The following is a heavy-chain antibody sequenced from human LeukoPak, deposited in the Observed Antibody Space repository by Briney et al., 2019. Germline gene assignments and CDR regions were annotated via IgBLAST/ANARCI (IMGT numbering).Heavy chain of an antibody. CDR1: GFTFSSYW. CDR3: AKGRGIVVGKPQDY. D-gene: IGHD3-22*01. J-gene: IGHJ4*02. CDR2: IKQDGSEK. Sequence: TGGSLRLSCAASGFTFSSYWMSWVRQAPGKGLEWVANIKQDGSEKYYVDSVKGRFTISRDNAKNSLYLQMNSLRAEDTALYYCAKGRGIVVGKPQDYWGQGTLVTVSS. V-gene: IGHV3-7*03.